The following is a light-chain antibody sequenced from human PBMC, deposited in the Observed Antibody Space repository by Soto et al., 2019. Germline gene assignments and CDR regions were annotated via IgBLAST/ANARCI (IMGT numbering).Light chain of an antibody. CDR1: QGVSSSY. J-gene: IGKJ3*01. CDR2: AAS. Sequence: EIVLTQSPGTLSLSPGERATLFCRASQGVSSSYFAWYQQKPGQAPRLLIYAASSRATGVPDRFSGSGSGTDFTLTISRLEPEDLAVYFCQQYSSSPLITFGPGTRVDIK. CDR3: QQYSSSPLIT. V-gene: IGKV3-20*01.